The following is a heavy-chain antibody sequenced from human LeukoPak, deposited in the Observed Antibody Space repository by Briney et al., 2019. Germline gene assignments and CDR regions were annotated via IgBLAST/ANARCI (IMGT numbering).Heavy chain of an antibody. Sequence: GASVKVSCKASGYTFTSYDINWVRQATGQGLEWMGWMNPNSGNTGYAQKFQGRVTMTRNTSISTAYMELSSLRSEDTAVYYCARGLTIAAAGTYYYYYMDVWGKGTTVTISS. V-gene: IGHV1-8*01. J-gene: IGHJ6*03. CDR2: MNPNSGNT. D-gene: IGHD6-13*01. CDR3: ARGLTIAAAGTYYYYYMDV. CDR1: GYTFTSYD.